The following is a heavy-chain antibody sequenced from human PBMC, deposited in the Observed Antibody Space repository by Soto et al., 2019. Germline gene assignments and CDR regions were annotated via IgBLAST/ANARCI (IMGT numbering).Heavy chain of an antibody. Sequence: EVQLVESGGGLVQPGGSLRLSCAASGFTFSSYWMHWVRQAPGKGLVWVSRIKSDGSRTSYADSVKGRFTISRDNAKNSVYLQMNSLRAEDTAVYYCARGYYYDTSGPYFDHWGQGTLVTVSS. J-gene: IGHJ4*02. CDR1: GFTFSSYW. D-gene: IGHD3-22*01. V-gene: IGHV3-74*01. CDR3: ARGYYYDTSGPYFDH. CDR2: IKSDGSRT.